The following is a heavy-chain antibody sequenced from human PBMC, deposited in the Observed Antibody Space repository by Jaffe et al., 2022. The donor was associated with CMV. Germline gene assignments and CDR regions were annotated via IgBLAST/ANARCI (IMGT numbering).Heavy chain of an antibody. V-gene: IGHV3-11*01. Sequence: QAQLVESGGGLVKPGGSLRLSCAASGFTFSDYYMSWIRQAPGKGLEWVSYMSGSGISISYADSVQGRFTISRDNAKNSLYLQMNSLRAEDTAVYYCASRTGVGKHYDYWGQGTLVTVSS. CDR2: MSGSGISI. J-gene: IGHJ4*02. CDR3: ASRTGVGKHYDY. D-gene: IGHD2-15*01. CDR1: GFTFSDYY.